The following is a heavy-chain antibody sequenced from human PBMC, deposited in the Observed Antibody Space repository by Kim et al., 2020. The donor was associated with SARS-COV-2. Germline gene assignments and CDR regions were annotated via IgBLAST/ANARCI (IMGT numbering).Heavy chain of an antibody. Sequence: SETLSLTCTVSGGSISSYYWSWIRQPPGKGLEWIGYIYYSGSTNYNPSLKSRVTISVDTSKNQFSLKLSSVTAADTAVYYCARRNYYDSTEWFDPWGQGTLVTVSS. J-gene: IGHJ5*02. CDR3: ARRNYYDSTEWFDP. CDR2: IYYSGST. D-gene: IGHD3-22*01. V-gene: IGHV4-59*01. CDR1: GGSISSYY.